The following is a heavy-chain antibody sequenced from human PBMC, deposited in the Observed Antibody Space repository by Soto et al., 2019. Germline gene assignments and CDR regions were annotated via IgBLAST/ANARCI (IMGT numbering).Heavy chain of an antibody. J-gene: IGHJ4*02. CDR3: VRRVSGNYDY. CDR1: GFTFSRYD. D-gene: IGHD1-7*01. CDR2: ISSNGGTT. V-gene: IGHV3-64*01. Sequence: EVQLAESGGGRVQPGGSLRLSCVASGFTFSRYDMHWVRQAPGKGLEYVSSISSNGGTTYYGNSVKGRFTISRDNSKNTLYLQMGSLRAEDMAVYYCVRRVSGNYDYWGQGTLVTVSS.